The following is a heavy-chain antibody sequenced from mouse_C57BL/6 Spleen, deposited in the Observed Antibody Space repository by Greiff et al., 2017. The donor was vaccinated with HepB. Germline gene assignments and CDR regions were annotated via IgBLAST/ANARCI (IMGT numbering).Heavy chain of an antibody. J-gene: IGHJ2*01. D-gene: IGHD1-1*01. CDR1: GYAFSSYW. Sequence: QVQLQQSGAELVKPGASVKISCKASGYAFSSYWMNWVKQRPGKGLEWIGHIYPGDGDTNYNGKFKGKATLTADKSSSTAYMQLSSLTSEDSAVYFCATYYGSSYGSGYYFDYWGQGTTLTVSS. CDR3: ATYYGSSYGSGYYFDY. CDR2: IYPGDGDT. V-gene: IGHV1-80*01.